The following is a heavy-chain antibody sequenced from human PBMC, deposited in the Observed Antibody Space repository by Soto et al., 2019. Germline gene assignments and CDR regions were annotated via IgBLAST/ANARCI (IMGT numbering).Heavy chain of an antibody. J-gene: IGHJ4*02. Sequence: ALVKVSCKASGYTFTSYAMHWVRQAPGQRLEWMGWINAGNSNTKYSQKFQGRVTITRDTSASTAYMELSSLRSEDTAVYYCARGITLPTPLDYWGQGTLVTVSS. CDR2: INAGNSNT. CDR3: ARGITLPTPLDY. V-gene: IGHV1-3*01. CDR1: GYTFTSYA. D-gene: IGHD1-20*01.